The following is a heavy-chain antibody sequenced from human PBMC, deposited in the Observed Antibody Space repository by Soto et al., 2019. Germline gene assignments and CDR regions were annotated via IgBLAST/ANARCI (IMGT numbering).Heavy chain of an antibody. CDR3: ARDSRITMVRGVLDC. J-gene: IGHJ4*02. Sequence: GGSLRLSCAASGFTFSSYGMHWVRQAPGKGLEWVAVIWYDGSNKYYADSVKGRFTISRDNSKNTLYLQMNSLRAEDTAVYYCARDSRITMVRGVLDCWGQGTLVTVSS. CDR2: IWYDGSNK. D-gene: IGHD3-10*01. V-gene: IGHV3-33*01. CDR1: GFTFSSYG.